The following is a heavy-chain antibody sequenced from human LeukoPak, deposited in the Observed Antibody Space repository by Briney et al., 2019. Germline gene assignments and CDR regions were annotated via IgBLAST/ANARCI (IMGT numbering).Heavy chain of an antibody. V-gene: IGHV3-7*01. Sequence: GGSLRLSREAPGFTFISYWMSWVRQTPGKGLGWVANIKQDGNEKYYVDSVKGRFTISRDNAKNSLYLQMNSLRAEDTAVYYCARIQSNSGWSFDYWGQGTLVTVSS. CDR3: ARIQSNSGWSFDY. J-gene: IGHJ4*02. D-gene: IGHD6-19*01. CDR1: GFTFISYW. CDR2: IKQDGNEK.